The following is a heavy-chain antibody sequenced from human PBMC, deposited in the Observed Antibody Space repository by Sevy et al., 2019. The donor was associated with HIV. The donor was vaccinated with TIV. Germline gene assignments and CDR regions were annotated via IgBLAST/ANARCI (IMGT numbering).Heavy chain of an antibody. CDR1: GFTLSSVG. V-gene: IGHV3-30*02. Sequence: GGSLRLSCAASGFTLSSVGIHWVRLTPGTVLEWLAFIGHDGNKYFYGASVKGRIATSRDNSKNTVSLQMNSLRVEDTAFYYCAKDYCIGNDCFLGWFDPRGQGTVVTVSS. CDR2: IGHDGNKY. CDR3: AKDYCIGNDCFLGWFDP. J-gene: IGHJ5*02. D-gene: IGHD2-15*01.